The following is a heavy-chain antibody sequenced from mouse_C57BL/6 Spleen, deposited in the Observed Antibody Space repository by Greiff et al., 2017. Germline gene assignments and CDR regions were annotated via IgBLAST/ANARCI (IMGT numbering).Heavy chain of an antibody. CDR1: GYTFTSYW. D-gene: IGHD1-1*01. V-gene: IGHV1-55*01. CDR2: IYPGSGST. CDR3: ARGITTVVATPLAY. J-gene: IGHJ3*01. Sequence: VQLQQSGAELVKPGASVKMSCKASGYTFTSYWITWVKQRPGQGLEWIGDIYPGSGSTNYNEKFKGKATLTVDTSSSTAYMQLSSLTSEDSAVYYCARGITTVVATPLAYWGQGTLVTVS.